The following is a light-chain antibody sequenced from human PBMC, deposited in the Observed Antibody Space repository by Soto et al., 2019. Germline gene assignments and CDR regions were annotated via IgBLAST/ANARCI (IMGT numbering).Light chain of an antibody. Sequence: QSALTQPASVSGSPGQSITISCTGTSSDVGGYNYVSWYQQHPGKAPKLIIYEVSNRPSGVSTRFSGSKSGNTASLTICGLQAEDDAYYSRSSYTSSSPLLFGGGTKLTVL. CDR1: SSDVGGYNY. CDR2: EVS. V-gene: IGLV2-14*01. J-gene: IGLJ2*01. CDR3: SSYTSSSPLL.